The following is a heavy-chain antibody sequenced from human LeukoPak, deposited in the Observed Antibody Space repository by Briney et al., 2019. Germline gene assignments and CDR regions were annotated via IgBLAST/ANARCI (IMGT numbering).Heavy chain of an antibody. D-gene: IGHD6-13*01. CDR2: ISGSGGST. CDR3: AKGVHFGYSPREVVFDI. Sequence: GGSLRLSCAASGCTFSSYARSWVRQAPGKGLEWVAAISGSGGSTYYADSVKGRFTISRDNSKNTLYLQMNSLRAEDTAVYYCAKGVHFGYSPREVVFDIWGQGTMVTVSS. CDR1: GCTFSSYA. V-gene: IGHV3-23*01. J-gene: IGHJ3*02.